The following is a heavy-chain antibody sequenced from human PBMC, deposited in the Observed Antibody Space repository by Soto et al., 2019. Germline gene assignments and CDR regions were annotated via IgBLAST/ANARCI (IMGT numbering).Heavy chain of an antibody. Sequence: QVQLVQSGAEEKKPGASVKVSCKASGYTFTGYAMPWVRQAPGQRVEWMGWINAGNGNTKYSQKFQGRGTITRDTSSRIAYMELSSLISEDKAVYYCARTVAVAADFDYWGQGPLVTVSS. CDR2: INAGNGNT. CDR1: GYTFTGYA. V-gene: IGHV1-3*05. D-gene: IGHD6-19*01. CDR3: ARTVAVAADFDY. J-gene: IGHJ4*02.